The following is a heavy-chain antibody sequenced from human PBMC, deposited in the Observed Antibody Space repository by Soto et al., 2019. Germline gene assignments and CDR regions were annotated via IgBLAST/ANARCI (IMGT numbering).Heavy chain of an antibody. V-gene: IGHV3-48*02. CDR1: GFTFTDYA. J-gene: IGHJ4*02. CDR2: ISSTGYTK. Sequence: EEPLVESGGDLVQPGGSLRLSCAASGFTFTDYAMNWVRQAPGQGLEWLSYISSTGYTKYYADSVKGGFTISRDRATNSVYLQMSSLRDEDTAVYYCARGSSVDYWGQGTLVTVSS. CDR3: ARGSSVDY.